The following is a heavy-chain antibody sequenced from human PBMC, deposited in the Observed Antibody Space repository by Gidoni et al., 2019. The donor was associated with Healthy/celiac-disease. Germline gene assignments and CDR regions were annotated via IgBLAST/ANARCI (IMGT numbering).Heavy chain of an antibody. Sequence: QVPLVQSGAEVKKPGASVKFSCKASGYTFTSSALHWVRQAPGQRLEWMGWINAGNGNTKYSQKFQGRVTITRDTSASTAYMELSSLRSEETDVYYCARSQMDYYGMDVWGQGTTVTVSS. CDR2: INAGNGNT. CDR3: ARSQMDYYGMDV. J-gene: IGHJ6*02. CDR1: GYTFTSSA. V-gene: IGHV1-3*01.